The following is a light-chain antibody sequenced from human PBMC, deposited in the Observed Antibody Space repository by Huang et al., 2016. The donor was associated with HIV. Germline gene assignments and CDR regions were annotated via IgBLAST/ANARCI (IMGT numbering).Light chain of an antibody. V-gene: IGKV3-15*01. CDR3: QQYHDWPPVT. CDR1: QSVTNN. CDR2: HAS. Sequence: ETVMTQSPATLSVSPGERATLSCRASQSVTNNLAWYQQKPGQAPRLLSYHASSRATGVSDRFSGSGSGTEFTLTISSLQSEDFAVYYCQQYHDWPPVTFGQGTRLEIK. J-gene: IGKJ5*01.